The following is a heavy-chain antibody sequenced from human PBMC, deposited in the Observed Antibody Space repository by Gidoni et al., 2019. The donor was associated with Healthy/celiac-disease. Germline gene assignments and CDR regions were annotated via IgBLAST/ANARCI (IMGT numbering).Heavy chain of an antibody. CDR2: MSGSGGST. D-gene: IGHD3-16*02. CDR3: AKAPGGIGAFYFDY. Sequence: EVQLLESGGGLVQPGGSLRLSCAASGITFSSYSMSWVRQAPGKGLEWVSAMSGSGGSTYYADSVKGRFTISRDNSKNTLYLQMNSLRAEDTAVYYCAKAPGGIGAFYFDYWGQGTLVTVSS. V-gene: IGHV3-23*01. CDR1: GITFSSYS. J-gene: IGHJ4*02.